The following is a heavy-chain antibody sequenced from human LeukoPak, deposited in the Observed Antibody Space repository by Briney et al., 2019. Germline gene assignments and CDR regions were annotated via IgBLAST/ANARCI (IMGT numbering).Heavy chain of an antibody. CDR3: ARGGEWYYDSSTYRLFDY. CDR1: GYTFTGYY. J-gene: IGHJ4*02. CDR2: LNPNSAAT. V-gene: IGHV1-2*02. D-gene: IGHD3-22*01. Sequence: GASVKVSCKASGYTFTGYYMHWVRQAPGQGLEWMGWLNPNSAATSYPQKFQGRVPMTRDTSISTAYMELSTLTSDDTAVYYCARGGEWYYDSSTYRLFDYWGQGALVTVSS.